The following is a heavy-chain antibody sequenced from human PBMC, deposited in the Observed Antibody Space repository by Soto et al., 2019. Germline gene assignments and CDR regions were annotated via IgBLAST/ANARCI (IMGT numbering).Heavy chain of an antibody. CDR2: ISAYNGNT. Sequence: ASVKVSCKASGYTFTSYGISWVRQAPGQGLEWMGWISAYNGNTNYAQKLQGRVTMTTDTSTSTAYMELRSLRSDDTAVYYCARDLGVPRGVVVPAAMGGYYYYGMDVWGQGTTVTVSS. D-gene: IGHD2-2*01. J-gene: IGHJ6*02. V-gene: IGHV1-18*01. CDR3: ARDLGVPRGVVVPAAMGGYYYYGMDV. CDR1: GYTFTSYG.